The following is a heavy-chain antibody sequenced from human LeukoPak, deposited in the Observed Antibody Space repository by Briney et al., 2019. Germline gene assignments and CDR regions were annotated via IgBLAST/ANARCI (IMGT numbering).Heavy chain of an antibody. D-gene: IGHD2-8*01. J-gene: IGHJ6*02. CDR2: IYYSGST. V-gene: IGHV4-61*01. CDR1: GGSFSSGNPY. CDR3: ARDKWRVYGMDV. Sequence: SETLSLTCTVSGGSFSSGNPYWSWIRQPPGKGLEWIGYIYYSGSTNYNPSLKSRVTISVDTSKNQFSLKLSSVTAADTAVYYCARDKWRVYGMDVWGQGTTVTVS.